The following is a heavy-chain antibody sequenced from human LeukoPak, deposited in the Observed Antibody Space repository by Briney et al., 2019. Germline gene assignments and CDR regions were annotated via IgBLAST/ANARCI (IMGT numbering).Heavy chain of an antibody. V-gene: IGHV1-2*02. CDR2: INTDIGGT. CDR1: GDIFSTYY. CDR3: ARNWEL. D-gene: IGHD3-10*01. J-gene: IGHJ4*02. Sequence: ASVKVSCKVSGDIFSTYYIQWVRQAPGAGLEWVGWINTDIGGTHSAPKFQGRVSMTTDKSISTAYLELTRLTSDDTAMYYCARNWELWGQGTLVTVS.